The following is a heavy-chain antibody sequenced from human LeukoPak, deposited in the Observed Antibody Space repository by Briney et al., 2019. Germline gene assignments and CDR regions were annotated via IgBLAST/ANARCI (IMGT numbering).Heavy chain of an antibody. CDR1: GGSISGSSYY. J-gene: IGHJ4*02. CDR3: AVPTVTTAGRYFDY. Sequence: SETLSLTCTVSGGSISGSSYYWGWIRQPPGKGLEWIGSIYYSGSTYYNPSLKSRVTISVDTSKNQFSLKLSSVTAADTAVYYCAVPTVTTAGRYFDYWGQGTLVTVSS. CDR2: IYYSGST. D-gene: IGHD4-17*01. V-gene: IGHV4-39*07.